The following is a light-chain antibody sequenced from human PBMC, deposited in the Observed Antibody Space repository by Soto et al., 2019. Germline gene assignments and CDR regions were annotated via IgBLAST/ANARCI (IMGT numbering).Light chain of an antibody. Sequence: QSVLTQPASVSGSPGQSITISCTGTSSDVGTYNFVSWYQLHPGKAPKLMIYEVSSRPSGVSNRFSGSKSGNTASLTISGLQAEDEADYYCSSYSSTSTPGVFGGGTKLTVL. CDR1: SSDVGTYNF. CDR3: SSYSSTSTPGV. V-gene: IGLV2-14*01. J-gene: IGLJ3*02. CDR2: EVS.